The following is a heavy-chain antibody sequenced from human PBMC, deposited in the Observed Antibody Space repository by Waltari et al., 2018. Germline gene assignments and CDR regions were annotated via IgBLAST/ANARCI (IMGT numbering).Heavy chain of an antibody. V-gene: IGHV4-38-2*01. D-gene: IGHD3-10*01. CDR1: GYSISSGYY. Sequence: QVQLQESGPGLVKPSETLSLTCAVSGYSISSGYYWGWIRQPPGKGLEWIGSIYHSGSTSDNPSLKSRVTISGDTSKNQFSLKLSSVTAADTAVYYCARHDRNGSGSYTSIYYYGMDVWGQGTTVTVSS. J-gene: IGHJ6*02. CDR2: IYHSGST. CDR3: ARHDRNGSGSYTSIYYYGMDV.